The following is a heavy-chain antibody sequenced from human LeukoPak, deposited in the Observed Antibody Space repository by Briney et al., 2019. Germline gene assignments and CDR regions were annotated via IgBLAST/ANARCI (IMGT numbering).Heavy chain of an antibody. J-gene: IGHJ4*02. D-gene: IGHD1-1*01. CDR2: IRYDGSNK. Sequence: GGSLRLSCAASGFTFSSYGMHWVRQAPGKGLEWVAFIRYDGSNKYYADSVKGRFTISRDNSKNTLYLQMNSLRAEDTAVYYCAKGTGVGQTTFDYWGQGTLVTVSS. V-gene: IGHV3-30*02. CDR3: AKGTGVGQTTFDY. CDR1: GFTFSSYG.